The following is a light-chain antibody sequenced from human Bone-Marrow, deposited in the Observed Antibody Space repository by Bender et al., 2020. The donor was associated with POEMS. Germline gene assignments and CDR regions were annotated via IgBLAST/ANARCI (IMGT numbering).Light chain of an antibody. Sequence: QSVLTQPPSVSGSPGQSITISCTGTSGDVGNYNTVSWYQQYPGKAPKVIIYEGSKRPSGVSNRFSGSKSGNTASLTISGLQAEDEADYYCCSYAGSRTYIFGSGTKVTVL. V-gene: IGLV2-23*01. J-gene: IGLJ1*01. CDR3: CSYAGSRTYI. CDR2: EGS. CDR1: SGDVGNYNT.